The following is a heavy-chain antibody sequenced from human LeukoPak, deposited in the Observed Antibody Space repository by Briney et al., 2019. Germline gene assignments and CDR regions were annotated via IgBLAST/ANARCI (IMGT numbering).Heavy chain of an antibody. CDR3: AREIDYFGSGSYVY. J-gene: IGHJ4*02. CDR1: RGSISHYH. Sequence: SETLSLTCSVSRGSISHYHWSWIRQPPGKGLEWIGYIYYNGSTDYNPSLKSRITISVEPAKNRFSLQVTSVTAADTAVYYCAREIDYFGSGSYVYWGQGTLVTVSS. CDR2: IYYNGST. V-gene: IGHV4-59*01. D-gene: IGHD3-10*01.